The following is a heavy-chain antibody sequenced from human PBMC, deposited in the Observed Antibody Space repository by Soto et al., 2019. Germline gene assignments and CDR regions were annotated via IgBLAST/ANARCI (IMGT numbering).Heavy chain of an antibody. Sequence: SETLSLTCTVSGGSISSYYWSWIRQPPGKGLEWIGYIYYSGSTNYNPSLKSRVTISVDTSKNQFSLKLSSVTAADTAGYYCAGYENYGDYYFDYWGQGTLVTVSS. V-gene: IGHV4-59*08. CDR1: GGSISSYY. CDR2: IYYSGST. CDR3: AGYENYGDYYFDY. D-gene: IGHD4-17*01. J-gene: IGHJ4*02.